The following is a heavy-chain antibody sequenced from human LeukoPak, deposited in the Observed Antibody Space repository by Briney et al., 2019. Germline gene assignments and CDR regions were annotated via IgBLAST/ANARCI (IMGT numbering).Heavy chain of an antibody. J-gene: IGHJ4*02. CDR3: ARDRNPYYYGSGTKY. CDR1: GFTFSSYA. CDR2: ISYDGSNK. Sequence: PAGGSLRLSCAASGFTFSSYAMHWVRQAPGKGLEWVAVISYDGSNKYYADSVKGRFTISRDNSKNTLYLQMNSLRAEDTAVSYCARDRNPYYYGSGTKYWGQGTLVTVSS. D-gene: IGHD3-10*01. V-gene: IGHV3-30*04.